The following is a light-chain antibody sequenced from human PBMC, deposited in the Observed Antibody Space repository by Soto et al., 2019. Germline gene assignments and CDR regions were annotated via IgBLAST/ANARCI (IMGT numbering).Light chain of an antibody. V-gene: IGKV3-20*01. J-gene: IGKJ1*01. Sequence: ETLLTQSAGTRSVSPRAIATLSFRSSEALGSNYLAWYQQKPGQAPRLLIHRIYIRAAGIPDRFTGSASGTDSTLTISRLEPEDFAVYYCQQYDNFPQTFGQGTKVDIK. CDR3: QQYDNFPQT. CDR1: EALGSNY. CDR2: RIY.